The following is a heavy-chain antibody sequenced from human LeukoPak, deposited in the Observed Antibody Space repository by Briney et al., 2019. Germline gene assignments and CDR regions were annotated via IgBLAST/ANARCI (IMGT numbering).Heavy chain of an antibody. CDR2: INHSGST. Sequence: PSETLSLTCAVYGGSFIAYYWSWIRQPPGKGLEWIGEINHSGSTNYNPSLKSRVTISVDTSKNQFSLKLSSVTAADTAVYYCARDNGYSYGQPYFDYWGQGTLVTVSS. J-gene: IGHJ4*02. D-gene: IGHD5-18*01. CDR1: GGSFIAYY. V-gene: IGHV4-34*01. CDR3: ARDNGYSYGQPYFDY.